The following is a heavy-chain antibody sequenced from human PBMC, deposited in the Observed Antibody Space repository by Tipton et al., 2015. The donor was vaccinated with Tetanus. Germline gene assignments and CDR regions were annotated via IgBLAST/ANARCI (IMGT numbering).Heavy chain of an antibody. V-gene: IGHV4-59*01. CDR2: ISDSGTT. CDR3: ARRGGRQQMLPKYLDY. Sequence: TLSLTCTVSGGSIYNYYWTWVRQSPGKAPEWIGYISDSGTTNYNPSLQSRATIIVDTSRNQFSLKVTSLTAADTAVYYCARRGGRQQMLPKYLDYWGKGTLVTVSS. J-gene: IGHJ4*02. D-gene: IGHD6-13*01. CDR1: GGSIYNYY.